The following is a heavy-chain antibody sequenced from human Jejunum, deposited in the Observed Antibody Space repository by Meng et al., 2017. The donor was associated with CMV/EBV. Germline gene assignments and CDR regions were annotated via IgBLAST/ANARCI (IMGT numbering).Heavy chain of an antibody. CDR2: INPSSGST. CDR3: SRGPYYYESSGYYGGQSNWFDP. J-gene: IGHJ5*02. V-gene: IGHV1-46*04. Sequence: MHWVRQAPGPGLEWMGIINPSSGSTTYARKLQGRVTMTRDPSTSTFYMELSSLTSEDTAVYFCSRGPYYYESSGYYGGQSNWFDPWGQGTQVTVSS. D-gene: IGHD3-22*01.